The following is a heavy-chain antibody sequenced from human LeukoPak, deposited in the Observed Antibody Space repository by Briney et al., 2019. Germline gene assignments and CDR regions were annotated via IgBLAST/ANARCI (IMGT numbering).Heavy chain of an antibody. V-gene: IGHV3-30-3*01. CDR3: AREGYCSGGSCDYGMDV. Sequence: GGSLRLSCAASGFTFSSYAMHWVRQAPGKGLEWVAVISYDGSNKYYADSVKGRFTISRDNPKNTLYLQMNSLRAEDTAVYYCAREGYCSGGSCDYGMDVWGQGTTVTVSS. CDR1: GFTFSSYA. CDR2: ISYDGSNK. J-gene: IGHJ6*02. D-gene: IGHD2-15*01.